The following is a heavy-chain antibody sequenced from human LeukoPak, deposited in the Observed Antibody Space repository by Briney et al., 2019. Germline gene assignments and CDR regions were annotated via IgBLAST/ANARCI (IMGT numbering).Heavy chain of an antibody. Sequence: GGSLRLSCAASGFTFSSYAMNWVRQAPGKGLEWVSAISGSGGSTNYADSVKGRFTISRDNSKNTLYLQMNSLRAEDTAVYYCARDGGLLNYYDSSGYSNYYFDYWGQGTLVTVSS. D-gene: IGHD3-22*01. V-gene: IGHV3-23*01. J-gene: IGHJ4*02. CDR3: ARDGGLLNYYDSSGYSNYYFDY. CDR1: GFTFSSYA. CDR2: ISGSGGST.